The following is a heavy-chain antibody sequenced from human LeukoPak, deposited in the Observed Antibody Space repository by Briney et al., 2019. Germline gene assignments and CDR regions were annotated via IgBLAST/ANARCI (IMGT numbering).Heavy chain of an antibody. J-gene: IGHJ4*02. D-gene: IGHD5-18*01. CDR1: GYTFTSYA. CDR2: INAGNGNT. CDR3: ARARGYSYGNH. V-gene: IGHV1-3*01. Sequence: GASVKVSCKASGYTFTSYAMHWVRQAPGQRLEWMGWINAGNGNTKYPQKFQGRVTITRDTSASTAYMELSSLRSEDTAVYYCARARGYSYGNHWGQGTLVTVSS.